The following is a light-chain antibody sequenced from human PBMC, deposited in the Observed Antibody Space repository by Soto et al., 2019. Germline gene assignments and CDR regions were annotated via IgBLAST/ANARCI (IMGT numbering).Light chain of an antibody. J-gene: IGKJ1*01. CDR1: QSVSSSY. Sequence: EIVLTQSPGTLSLSPGERATLSCRASQSVSSSYLAWYQQKPGQAPRLLIYGATSRATGIPDRFSGSGSETDFTLTINRLEPEDFAVYYCQQYGSTPVTFGQGTKVDI. CDR3: QQYGSTPVT. V-gene: IGKV3-20*01. CDR2: GAT.